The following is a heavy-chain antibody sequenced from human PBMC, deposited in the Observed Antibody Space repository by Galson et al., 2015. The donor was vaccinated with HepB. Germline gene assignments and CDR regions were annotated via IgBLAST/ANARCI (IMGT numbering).Heavy chain of an antibody. D-gene: IGHD3-9*01. CDR3: TTDYANYDILTGYLVYFAY. V-gene: IGHV3-15*07. CDR2: SQSNIEGGST. Sequence: FRRPSSAASGFTFSNAWMNGVRQAPGQGQQWVGRSQSNIEGGSTDYAAPVKGRFAISRDDSKTTLYPQMKRLKTEDTAVYYCTTDYANYDILTGYLVYFAYWGQGTLVTVSS. CDR1: GFTFSNAW. J-gene: IGHJ4*02.